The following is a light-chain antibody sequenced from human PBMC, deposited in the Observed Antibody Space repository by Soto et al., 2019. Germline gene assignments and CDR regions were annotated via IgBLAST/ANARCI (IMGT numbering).Light chain of an antibody. CDR1: QSISSW. J-gene: IGKJ1*01. V-gene: IGKV1-5*01. Sequence: DIQMTQSPSTLSASVGDRVTITCRASQSISSWLAWYQQKPGKAPKLLIYDASSLESGVQSTFSGSGSGTEFPLTISSLQSDDFATYYCQQYNSYPLTFGQGTKVEI. CDR3: QQYNSYPLT. CDR2: DAS.